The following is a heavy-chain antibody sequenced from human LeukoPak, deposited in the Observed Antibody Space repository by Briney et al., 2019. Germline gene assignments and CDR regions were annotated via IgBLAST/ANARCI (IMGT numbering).Heavy chain of an antibody. CDR2: IIPILGIA. CDR3: ARDIQRYFDWFYFDY. D-gene: IGHD3-9*01. V-gene: IGHV1-69*04. Sequence: ASVKVSCKASGGTFSSYAISWVRQAPGQGLEWMGRIIPILGIANYAQKFQGRVTITADKSTSTAYMELSSLRSEDTAVYYCARDIQRYFDWFYFDYWGQGTLVTVSS. J-gene: IGHJ4*02. CDR1: GGTFSSYA.